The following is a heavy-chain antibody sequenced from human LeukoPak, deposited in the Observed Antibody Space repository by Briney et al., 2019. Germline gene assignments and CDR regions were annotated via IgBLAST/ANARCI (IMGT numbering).Heavy chain of an antibody. CDR2: INPNSGDT. V-gene: IGHV1-2*02. D-gene: IGHD1-14*01. Sequence: ASVKVSCKASGYTFTNYYMHWVRQAPGQGLEWMGWINPNSGDTNYPQKFQGRVTMTRDTSISTGYMELSRLRSDDTALYYCALWAIEPLDYWGQGTLVTVSS. CDR1: GYTFTNYY. CDR3: ALWAIEPLDY. J-gene: IGHJ4*02.